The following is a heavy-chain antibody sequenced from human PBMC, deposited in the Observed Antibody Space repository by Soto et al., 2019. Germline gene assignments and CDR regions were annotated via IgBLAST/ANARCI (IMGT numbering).Heavy chain of an antibody. CDR2: TYYRSKWYN. J-gene: IGHJ3*02. CDR1: GDSVSSNSAA. Sequence: SQTLSLTCVISGDSVSSNSAAWNWIRQSPSRGLEWLGRTYYRSKWYNDYAVSVKSRITINPDTSKNQFSLQLNSVTPEDTAVYHRATAHTRYSSGERPPDDSLDIWGQLTRVTV. CDR3: ATAHTRYSSGERPPDDSLDI. D-gene: IGHD6-19*01. V-gene: IGHV6-1*01.